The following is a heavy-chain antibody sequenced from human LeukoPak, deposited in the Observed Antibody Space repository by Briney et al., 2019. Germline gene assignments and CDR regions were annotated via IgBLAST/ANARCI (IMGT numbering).Heavy chain of an antibody. CDR2: ISWNSGSI. Sequence: QPGGSLRLSCAASGFTFYDYAMHWVRHAPGKGLEWVSGISWNSGSIDYADSVKGRFTISRDNSKNTLYLQMNSLRAEDTAVYYCAKDLKGHPYYDFWSGFPRVSMDVWGQGTTVTVSS. D-gene: IGHD3-3*01. CDR1: GFTFYDYA. V-gene: IGHV3-9*01. J-gene: IGHJ6*02. CDR3: AKDLKGHPYYDFWSGFPRVSMDV.